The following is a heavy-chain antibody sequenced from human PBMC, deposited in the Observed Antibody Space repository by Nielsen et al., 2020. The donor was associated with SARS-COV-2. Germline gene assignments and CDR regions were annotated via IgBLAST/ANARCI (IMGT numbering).Heavy chain of an antibody. CDR3: AKVALVAATSYDY. V-gene: IGHV3-7*05. CDR1: GFTFSSYW. D-gene: IGHD2-15*01. Sequence: GGSLRLSCAASGFTFSSYWMSWVRQAPGKGLEWVANIKQDGSEKYYVDSVKGRFTISRDNAKNSLYLQMNSLRAEDTAVYYCAKVALVAATSYDYWGQGTLVTVSS. CDR2: IKQDGSEK. J-gene: IGHJ4*02.